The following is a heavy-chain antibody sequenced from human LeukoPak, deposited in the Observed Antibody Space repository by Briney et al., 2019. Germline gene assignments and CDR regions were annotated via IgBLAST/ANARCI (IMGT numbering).Heavy chain of an antibody. Sequence: SETLSLTCADYGGSFSGYYWSWIRQPPGKGLEWIGEINHSGSTNYNPSLKSRVTISVDTSKNQFSLKLSSVTAADTAVYYCARGHRDYDYVWGSYRSYYFDYWGQGTLVTVSS. J-gene: IGHJ4*02. CDR3: ARGHRDYDYVWGSYRSYYFDY. D-gene: IGHD3-16*02. CDR2: INHSGST. CDR1: GGSFSGYY. V-gene: IGHV4-34*01.